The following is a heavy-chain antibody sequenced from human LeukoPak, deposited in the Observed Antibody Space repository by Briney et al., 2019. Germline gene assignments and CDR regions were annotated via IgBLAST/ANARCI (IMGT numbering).Heavy chain of an antibody. D-gene: IGHD5-18*01. Sequence: SETLSLTCTVSGGSTSTYYWGWIRQPPGKRLEYLGYMYHSGIANYNPSLKSRVTISVDTSKNQFSLNLTSVTAADTAMYYCARGDGAYNYGYYFDYWGQGTLVTVSS. CDR1: GGSTSTYY. V-gene: IGHV4-59*01. CDR2: MYHSGIA. CDR3: ARGDGAYNYGYYFDY. J-gene: IGHJ4*02.